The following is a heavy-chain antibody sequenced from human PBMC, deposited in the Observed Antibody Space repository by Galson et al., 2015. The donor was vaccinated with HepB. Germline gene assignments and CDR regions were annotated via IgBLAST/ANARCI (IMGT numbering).Heavy chain of an antibody. V-gene: IGHV3-30*18. CDR2: ISYDGSNK. J-gene: IGHJ6*02. Sequence: SLRLSCAASGFTFSSFDMHWVRQAPGQGLEWVALISYDGSNKYYADYVKGRFTITTDTSKNTLYLQMHSLRAEDTAIYYCAKDKDYPRNYYYYYGLDVWGQGTTVTVSS. CDR1: GFTFSSFD. CDR3: AKDKDYPRNYYYYYGLDV. D-gene: IGHD4-11*01.